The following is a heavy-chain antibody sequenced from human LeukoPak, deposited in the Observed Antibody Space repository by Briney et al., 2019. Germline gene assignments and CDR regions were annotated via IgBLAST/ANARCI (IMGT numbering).Heavy chain of an antibody. J-gene: IGHJ6*03. V-gene: IGHV4-39*01. CDR3: ARQRADYFYHYMDV. CDR2: IYYSGTT. Sequence: PSETLSLTCTVSGGSIDSSSYYWDWIRQPPGKGLEWLGNIYYSGTTFCTSSLKSRVTISADMSKNQFSLRLTSVTAADTAVYYCARQRADYFYHYMDVWGKGTTVIVSS. CDR1: GGSIDSSSYY.